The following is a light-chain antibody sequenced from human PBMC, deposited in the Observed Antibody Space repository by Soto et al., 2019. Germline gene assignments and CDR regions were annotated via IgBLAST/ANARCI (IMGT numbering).Light chain of an antibody. CDR2: QTS. CDR3: HQRQSWPRT. CDR1: QSISDT. J-gene: IGKJ1*01. Sequence: EIVMTQSPGTLSVSPGERATLSCRASQSISDTLAWYQQKPGQAPRLLIYQTSIRAAGIPARFSASGSGTDFTLTISDVQPEDFALYYCHQRQSWPRTFGQGTKVDIK. V-gene: IGKV3D-15*03.